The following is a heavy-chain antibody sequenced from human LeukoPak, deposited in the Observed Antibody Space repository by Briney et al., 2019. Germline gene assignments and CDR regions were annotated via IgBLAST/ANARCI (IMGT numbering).Heavy chain of an antibody. CDR2: ISAYNGNT. CDR1: GYTFTSYG. Sequence: GASVKVSCKASGYTFTSYGISWVRQAPGQGLEWMGWISAYNGNTNYAQKLQGRVTMTTDTSTSTAYMELRSLRSGDTAVYYCARGYADYYYGMDVWGQGTTVTVSS. V-gene: IGHV1-18*01. J-gene: IGHJ6*02. CDR3: ARGYADYYYGMDV. D-gene: IGHD5-12*01.